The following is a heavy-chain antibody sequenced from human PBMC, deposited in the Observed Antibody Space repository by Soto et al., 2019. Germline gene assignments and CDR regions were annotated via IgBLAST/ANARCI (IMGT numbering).Heavy chain of an antibody. Sequence: GGSLRLSCAASGFTFSDHYMDWVRQAPGKGLEWVGRTRNKANSYTTEYAASVKGRFTISRDDSKNSLYLQLNSVTPEDTALYYCASSDRSGFGFDYWGQGTLVTVSS. CDR1: GFTFSDHY. J-gene: IGHJ4*02. CDR3: ASSDRSGFGFDY. CDR2: TRNKANSYTT. D-gene: IGHD3-22*01. V-gene: IGHV3-72*01.